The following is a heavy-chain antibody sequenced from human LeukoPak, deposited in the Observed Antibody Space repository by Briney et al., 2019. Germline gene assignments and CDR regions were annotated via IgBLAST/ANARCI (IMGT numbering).Heavy chain of an antibody. Sequence: GGSLRLSCAASGFTFSSYAMSWVRQAPGKGLEWVSAISDSGGSTNYADSVKGRFTISRDNSKNTLYLQMNSLRAEDTAVYYCAKDRLRYFDWSNYFDYWGQGTLVTVSS. J-gene: IGHJ4*02. V-gene: IGHV3-23*01. CDR2: ISDSGGST. CDR3: AKDRLRYFDWSNYFDY. CDR1: GFTFSSYA. D-gene: IGHD3-9*01.